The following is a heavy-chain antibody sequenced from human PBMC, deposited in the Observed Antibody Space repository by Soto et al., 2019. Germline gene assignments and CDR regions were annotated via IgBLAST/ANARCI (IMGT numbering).Heavy chain of an antibody. CDR3: ARTVLLWFGERGDYYYGMDV. J-gene: IGHJ6*02. CDR1: GYTFTGYY. Sequence: QVQLVQSGAEVKKPGASVKVSCKASGYTFTGYYMHWVRQAPGQGLEWMGWINPNIDGRNYAQKFKGRVTMTSDTSISTAYMELSRLRSDDTAVYYCARTVLLWFGERGDYYYGMDVWDQGTTVNVSS. V-gene: IGHV1-2*02. CDR2: INPNIDGR. D-gene: IGHD3-10*01.